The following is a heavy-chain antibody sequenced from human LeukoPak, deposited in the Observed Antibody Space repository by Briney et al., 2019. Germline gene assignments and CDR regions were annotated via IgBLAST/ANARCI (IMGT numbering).Heavy chain of an antibody. CDR2: IYISGST. J-gene: IGHJ4*02. CDR1: GGSISGYY. CDR3: ARAGDGSGSYDNADYDY. V-gene: IGHV4-4*07. D-gene: IGHD3-10*01. Sequence: PSETPSLTCTVSGGSISGYYWNWIRQPAGKGLEWIGRIYISGSTNYNPSLKSRVTMSIDASKNQFSLKLSSVTAADTAVYYCARAGDGSGSYDNADYDYWGQGTLVTVSS.